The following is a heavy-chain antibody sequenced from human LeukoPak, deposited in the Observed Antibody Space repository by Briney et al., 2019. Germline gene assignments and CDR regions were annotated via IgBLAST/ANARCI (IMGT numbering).Heavy chain of an antibody. V-gene: IGHV4-34*01. CDR3: ARVYYDSSGYPDY. CDR1: GGSFSSYY. D-gene: IGHD3-22*01. Sequence: PSETLSLTCAVYGGSFSSYYWSWIRQPPGKGPEWIGSIYYSGSTYYNPSLKSRVTISVDTSKNQFSLKLSSVTAADTAVYYCARVYYDSSGYPDYWGQETLVTVSS. J-gene: IGHJ4*02. CDR2: IYYSGST.